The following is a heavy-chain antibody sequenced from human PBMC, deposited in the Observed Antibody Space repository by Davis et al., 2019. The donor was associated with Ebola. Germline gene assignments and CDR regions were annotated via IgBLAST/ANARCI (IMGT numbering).Heavy chain of an antibody. CDR2: TYYKSKWYN. CDR3: ARGWFRGSMDV. J-gene: IGHJ6*04. V-gene: IGHV6-1*01. CDR1: GDSVSGNSGA. Sequence: HSQTLSLTCAISGDSVSGNSGAWNWIRQSPSRGLEWLGRTYYKSKWYNDYAVSVKSRIAVNPDTSRNQFSLQLNSMTPEDTGLYYCARGWFRGSMDVWGEGTTVTVSS. D-gene: IGHD3-10*01.